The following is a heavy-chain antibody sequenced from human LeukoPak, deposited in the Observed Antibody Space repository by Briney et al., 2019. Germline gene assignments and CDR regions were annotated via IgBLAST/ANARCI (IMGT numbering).Heavy chain of an antibody. Sequence: GRSLRLSCAASGFTFSSYAMHWIRQAPGKGLEWVSYITSSGSTIYYADSMKGRFTISRDNAKNSLYLQMNSLRAEDTAVYYCARQWQVAFDIWGQGTMVTVSS. CDR2: ITSSGSTI. V-gene: IGHV3-48*04. J-gene: IGHJ3*02. D-gene: IGHD6-19*01. CDR1: GFTFSSYA. CDR3: ARQWQVAFDI.